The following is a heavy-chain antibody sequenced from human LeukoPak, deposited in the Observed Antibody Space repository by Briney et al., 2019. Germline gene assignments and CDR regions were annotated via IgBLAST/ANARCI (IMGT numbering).Heavy chain of an antibody. J-gene: IGHJ3*02. Sequence: PGGSLRVFCAASAFTFSTYSMNWVRQAPGKGLQWVSYISSSGSAIYYADSVKGRFTISRDNAKNSLYLQMNSLRAEDTAVYYCARVGVVLWFGEPMGADAFDIWGQGTMVTVSS. CDR1: AFTFSTYS. CDR2: ISSSGSAI. D-gene: IGHD3-10*01. V-gene: IGHV3-21*05. CDR3: ARVGVVLWFGEPMGADAFDI.